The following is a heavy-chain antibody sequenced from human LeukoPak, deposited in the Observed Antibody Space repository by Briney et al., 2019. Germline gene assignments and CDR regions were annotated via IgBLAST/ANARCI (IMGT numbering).Heavy chain of an antibody. CDR3: ARRPRGIIIKTWFDP. D-gene: IGHD3-10*01. CDR2: INHSGST. J-gene: IGHJ5*02. CDR1: GGSFSGDY. V-gene: IGHV4-34*01. Sequence: SETLSLTCAVYGGSFSGDYWSWIRQPPGKGLEWIGEINHSGSTNYNPSLKSRVTISIDTSKNQFSLKLSSVTAADTAVYYCARRPRGIIIKTWFDPWGQGTLVTVSS.